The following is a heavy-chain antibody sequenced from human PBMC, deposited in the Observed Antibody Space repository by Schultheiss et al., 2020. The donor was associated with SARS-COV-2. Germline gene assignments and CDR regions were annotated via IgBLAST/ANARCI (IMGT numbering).Heavy chain of an antibody. V-gene: IGHV4-31*03. CDR1: GGSISSGGYY. Sequence: SETLSLTCTVSGGSISSGGYYWSWIRQHPGTGLEWIGYIYYSGSTYYNPSLKSRVTISVDTSKNQFSLKLSSVTAADTAVYYCARGSGGSPYYWGQGTLVTVSS. D-gene: IGHD2-15*01. J-gene: IGHJ4*02. CDR3: ARGSGGSPYY. CDR2: IYYSGST.